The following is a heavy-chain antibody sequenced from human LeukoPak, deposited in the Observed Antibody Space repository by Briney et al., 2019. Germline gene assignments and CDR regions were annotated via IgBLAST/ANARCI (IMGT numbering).Heavy chain of an antibody. D-gene: IGHD6-19*01. V-gene: IGHV3-7*01. Sequence: GGSLRLSCAASGFTFSTYWMSWVRRAPGKGLEWVANIKQDGGDTYSVDSVRGRFTISRDNAKNSLFLQMDSLRGDDTAVYYCVRTRGWAYFDYWGQGTLVTVSS. J-gene: IGHJ4*02. CDR1: GFTFSTYW. CDR3: VRTRGWAYFDY. CDR2: IKQDGGDT.